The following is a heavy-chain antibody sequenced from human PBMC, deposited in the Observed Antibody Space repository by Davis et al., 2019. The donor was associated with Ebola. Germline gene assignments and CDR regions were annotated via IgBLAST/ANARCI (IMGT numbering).Heavy chain of an antibody. D-gene: IGHD1-1*01. CDR1: GFTFSSYA. J-gene: IGHJ3*02. CDR3: TREGPERAFDI. CDR2: ISNSGGIA. Sequence: GESLKISCAASGFTFSSYAMSWVRQAPGKGLEWVSSISNSGGIAYSADSVKGRFTISRDNSKNTLYLQMNSLRAEDTAVYYCTREGPERAFDIWGQGTMVTVSS. V-gene: IGHV3-23*01.